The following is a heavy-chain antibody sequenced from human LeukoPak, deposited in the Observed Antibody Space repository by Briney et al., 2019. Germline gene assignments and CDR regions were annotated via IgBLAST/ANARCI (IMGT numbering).Heavy chain of an antibody. CDR1: GYTFTGYY. Sequence: WASVKVFCKASGYTFTGYYMHWVRQAPGQGLVWMGWINPNSGGTNNAQKFQGRVTMTRDTSISTAYMELSRLRSDDTAVYYCARGEWDLLQALDYWGQGTLVTVSS. CDR3: ARGEWDLLQALDY. D-gene: IGHD1-26*01. J-gene: IGHJ4*02. V-gene: IGHV1-2*02. CDR2: INPNSGGT.